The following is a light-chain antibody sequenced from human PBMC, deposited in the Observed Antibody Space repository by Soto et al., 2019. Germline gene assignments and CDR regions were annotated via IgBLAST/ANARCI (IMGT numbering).Light chain of an antibody. CDR2: DNN. Sequence: QSVLTQPPSVSAAPGQKVTISCSGSSSNIGNNYVSWYQQLPGTAPKLLIYDNNKRPSGIPDRFSGSKSGTSATLGITGPQNGDEADYYCGTWDSSLSAVFGGGTQLTVL. J-gene: IGLJ2*01. V-gene: IGLV1-51*01. CDR1: SSNIGNNY. CDR3: GTWDSSLSAV.